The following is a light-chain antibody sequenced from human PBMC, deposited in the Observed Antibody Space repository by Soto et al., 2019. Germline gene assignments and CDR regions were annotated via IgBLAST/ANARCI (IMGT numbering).Light chain of an antibody. J-gene: IGKJ1*01. CDR1: QSIGTW. CDR3: QQYNSYLWP. V-gene: IGKV1-5*03. CDR2: KAS. Sequence: DIQMTQSPSTLSASVGDRVTITCRASQSIGTWLAWYQQKPGKAPKLLIYKASSLESGVPSRFSGSGSGTEFTLTISSLQPDDFATYYCQQYNSYLWPFGQGTKVEIK.